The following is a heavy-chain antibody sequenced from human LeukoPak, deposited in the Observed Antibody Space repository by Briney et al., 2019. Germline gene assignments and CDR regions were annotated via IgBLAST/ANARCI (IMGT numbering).Heavy chain of an antibody. CDR1: GFTFSSYA. J-gene: IGHJ4*02. Sequence: GGSLRLSCAASGFTFSSYAMSWVRQAPGKGLEWVSAISGSGGSTYYADSVKGRFTISRDNSKNTLYLQMNSLRAEDTAVYYYANFLYYDILTGYSLTDYWGQGTLVTVSS. CDR2: ISGSGGST. V-gene: IGHV3-23*01. CDR3: ANFLYYDILTGYSLTDY. D-gene: IGHD3-9*01.